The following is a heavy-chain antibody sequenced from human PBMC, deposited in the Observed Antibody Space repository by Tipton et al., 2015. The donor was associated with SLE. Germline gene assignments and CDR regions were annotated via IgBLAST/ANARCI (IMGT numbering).Heavy chain of an antibody. CDR2: IYTSGST. D-gene: IGHD3-10*01. CDR3: ARASGSGSSYAFDI. CDR1: GGSISSGSYY. J-gene: IGHJ3*02. V-gene: IGHV4-61*02. Sequence: LRLSCTVSGGSISSGSYYWSWIRQPAGKGLEWIGRIYTSGSTNYNPSLKSRVTISVDTSKNQFSLKLSSVTAADTAVYYCARASGSGSSYAFDIWGQGTMVTVSS.